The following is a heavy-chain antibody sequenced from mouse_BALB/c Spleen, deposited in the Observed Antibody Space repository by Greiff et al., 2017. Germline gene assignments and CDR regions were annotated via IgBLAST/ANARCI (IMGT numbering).Heavy chain of an antibody. J-gene: IGHJ2*01. V-gene: IGHV5-6-5*01. D-gene: IGHD2-3*01. Sequence: EVQRVESGGGLVKPGGSLKLSCAASGFTFSSYAMSWVRQTPEKRLEWVASISSGGSTYYPDSVKGRFTISRDNARNILYLQMSSLRSEDTAMYYCARPYDSYYEEVDYWGQGTTLTVSS. CDR1: GFTFSSYA. CDR3: ARPYDSYYEEVDY. CDR2: ISSGGST.